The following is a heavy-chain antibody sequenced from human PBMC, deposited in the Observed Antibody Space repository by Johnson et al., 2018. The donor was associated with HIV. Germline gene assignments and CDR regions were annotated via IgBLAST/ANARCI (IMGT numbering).Heavy chain of an antibody. J-gene: IGHJ3*02. CDR1: GFTFRSYD. CDR3: ARVTTMIVVVFAFDI. CDR2: IGGASDT. Sequence: VQLVESGGGLVQPGGSLRLSCAASGFTFRSYDMHWVRQATGKGLEWVSAIGGASDTYYPGSVKGRFAISRDNSKNTLYLQMTSLRAEDTAVYYCARVTTMIVVVFAFDIWGQGTMVTVSS. V-gene: IGHV3-13*01. D-gene: IGHD3-22*01.